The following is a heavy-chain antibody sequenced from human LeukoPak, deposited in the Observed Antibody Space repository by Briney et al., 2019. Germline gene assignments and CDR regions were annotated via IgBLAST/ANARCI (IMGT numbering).Heavy chain of an antibody. CDR3: AKDKGSGSYYLDAFDI. V-gene: IGHV3-9*01. Sequence: GGSLRLSCAASGFTFDDYAMHWVRQAPGKGLEWVSGISWNSGSIGYADSVKGRFTTSRDNAKNSLYLQMNSLRAEDTALYYCAKDKGSGSYYLDAFDIWGQGTMVTVSS. CDR1: GFTFDDYA. CDR2: ISWNSGSI. J-gene: IGHJ3*02. D-gene: IGHD3-10*01.